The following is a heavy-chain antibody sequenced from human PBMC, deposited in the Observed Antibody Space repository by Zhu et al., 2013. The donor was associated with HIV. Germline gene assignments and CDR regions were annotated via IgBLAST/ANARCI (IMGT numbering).Heavy chain of an antibody. CDR2: ISPYNGAT. J-gene: IGHJ4*02. CDR1: GYTFRAHY. Sequence: QVHLVQSGAEVKEPGASVKVSCKASGYTFRAHYIHWVRQAPGQGLEWMGWISPYNGATLYARKFAGRITMTEDRSVTTAFMELSRLGSDDTAVYYCARVEMSGGTYFQFDYWGQGTLVTVSS. CDR3: ARVEMSGGTYFQFDY. V-gene: IGHV1-2*02. D-gene: IGHD3-9*01.